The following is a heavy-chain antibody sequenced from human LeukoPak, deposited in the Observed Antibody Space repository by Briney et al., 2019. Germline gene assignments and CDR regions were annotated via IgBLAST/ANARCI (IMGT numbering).Heavy chain of an antibody. V-gene: IGHV4-34*01. J-gene: IGHJ3*02. CDR3: AATRITMVRGDHDAFDI. D-gene: IGHD3-10*01. Sequence: KPSETLSLTCAVYGGSFSGYYWSWIRQPPGKGLEWIGEINHSGSTNYNPSLKSRVTISVDTSKNQFSLKLSSVTAADTAVYYCAATRITMVRGDHDAFDIWGQGTMVTVSS. CDR2: INHSGST. CDR1: GGSFSGYY.